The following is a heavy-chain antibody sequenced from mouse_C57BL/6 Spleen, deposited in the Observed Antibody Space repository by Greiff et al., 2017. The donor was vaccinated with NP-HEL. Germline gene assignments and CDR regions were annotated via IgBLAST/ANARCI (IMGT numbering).Heavy chain of an antibody. J-gene: IGHJ2*01. CDR1: GYTFTGYW. CDR3: AKREVYYDYDVGFDY. V-gene: IGHV1-9*01. Sequence: VHLVESGAELMKPGASVKLSCKATGYTFTGYWIEWVKQRPGHGLEWIGEILPGSGSTNYNEKFKGKATFTADTSSNTAYMQLSSLTTEDSAIYYCAKREVYYDYDVGFDYWGQGTTLTVSS. D-gene: IGHD2-4*01. CDR2: ILPGSGST.